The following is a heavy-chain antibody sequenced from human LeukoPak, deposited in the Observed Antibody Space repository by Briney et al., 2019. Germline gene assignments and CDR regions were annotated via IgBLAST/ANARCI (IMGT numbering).Heavy chain of an antibody. Sequence: GGSLRLSCAVSGFTFSSYWMNWVRQAPGKGLVWVASIRQDGGEKSYVDSVKGRFTISRDNTKNSLYLQMSSLRAEDTAVYYCARDGTAPGLYFDLWGQGTLVTVSS. CDR1: GFTFSSYW. V-gene: IGHV3-7*01. CDR2: IRQDGGEK. D-gene: IGHD6-13*01. J-gene: IGHJ4*01. CDR3: ARDGTAPGLYFDL.